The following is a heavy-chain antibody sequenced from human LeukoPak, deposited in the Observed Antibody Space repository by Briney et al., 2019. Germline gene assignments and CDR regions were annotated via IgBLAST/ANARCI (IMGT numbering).Heavy chain of an antibody. CDR3: AARDCSSTGCHGGLFDY. J-gene: IGHJ4*02. CDR1: GLSVSSKY. Sequence: GGTLRLSCAASGLSVSSKYMNWVRQAPGKGLEWGSLLYSGGTTYYAHSVKGRFTISRDSSKNKVSLQMNCLRAEDTAVYYCAARDCSSTGCHGGLFDYWRRGTLVSVSS. CDR2: LYSGGTT. D-gene: IGHD2/OR15-2a*01. V-gene: IGHV3-53*01.